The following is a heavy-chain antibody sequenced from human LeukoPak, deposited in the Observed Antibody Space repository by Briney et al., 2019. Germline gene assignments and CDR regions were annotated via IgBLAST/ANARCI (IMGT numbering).Heavy chain of an antibody. Sequence: SETLSLTCAVYGGSFSGYYWSWIRQPPGKGLEWLGEINHSGSTNYNPSLKSRVTISVDTSKNQFSLRLSSVTAADTAVYYCARGHESIKTFGEVIKSRTRWFDPWGQGTLVTVSS. J-gene: IGHJ5*02. CDR2: INHSGST. CDR1: GGSFSGYY. CDR3: ARGHESIKTFGEVIKSRTRWFDP. D-gene: IGHD3-3*01. V-gene: IGHV4-34*01.